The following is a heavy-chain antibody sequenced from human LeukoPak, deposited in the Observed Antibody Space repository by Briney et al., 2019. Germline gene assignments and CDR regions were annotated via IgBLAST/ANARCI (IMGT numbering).Heavy chain of an antibody. CDR2: ISGSGGST. Sequence: GGSLRLSCAASGFTFSSYSMSWVRQAPGKGLEGVSAISGSGGSTYYADSVKGRFTISRDNSKNTLYLQMNSLRAEDTAVYYCAKTVGATDYYFDYWGQGTLVTVSS. D-gene: IGHD1-26*01. V-gene: IGHV3-23*01. CDR1: GFTFSSYS. J-gene: IGHJ4*02. CDR3: AKTVGATDYYFDY.